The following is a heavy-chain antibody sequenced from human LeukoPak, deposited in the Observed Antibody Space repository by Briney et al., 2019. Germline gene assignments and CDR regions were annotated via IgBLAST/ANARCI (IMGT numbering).Heavy chain of an antibody. CDR3: AKTEAEYSSGWYASGY. D-gene: IGHD6-19*01. CDR2: IIGSGGST. CDR1: GFTFSSYA. Sequence: GGSLRLSCAASGFTFSSYAMSWVRQAPEKGLEWVSAIIGSGGSTYYADSVKGRFTISRDNSKNTLYLQMNSLRAEDTAVYYCAKTEAEYSSGWYASGYWGQGTLVTVSS. V-gene: IGHV3-23*01. J-gene: IGHJ4*02.